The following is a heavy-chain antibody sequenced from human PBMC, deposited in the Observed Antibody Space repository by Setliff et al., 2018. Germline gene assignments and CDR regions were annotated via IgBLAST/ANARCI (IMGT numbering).Heavy chain of an antibody. Sequence: SVKVSCKASGGTFINYAISWVRQAPGQGLEWMGGIIPIFGTANYAQKFQGRVTITADESTSTAYMELSSLRSEDTAVYYCARDGEYDYGDYVRFDYWGQGTLVTVSS. CDR1: GGTFINYA. CDR3: ARDGEYDYGDYVRFDY. V-gene: IGHV1-69*13. D-gene: IGHD4-17*01. J-gene: IGHJ4*02. CDR2: IIPIFGTA.